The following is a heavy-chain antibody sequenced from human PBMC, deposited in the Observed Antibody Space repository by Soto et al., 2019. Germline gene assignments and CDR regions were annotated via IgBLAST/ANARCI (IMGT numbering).Heavy chain of an antibody. CDR1: GGSISSSSYY. D-gene: IGHD6-6*01. Sequence: QVQLQESGPGLVKPSETLSLTCTVSGGSISSSSYYWGWIRQPPGKGLEWVGSINYSGSTSYNPSLKSRVTISVDTSKNQFSLKLSSVTAADTALYYCARYSSSLGWFDPWGQGTLVTVSS. J-gene: IGHJ5*02. CDR2: INYSGST. CDR3: ARYSSSLGWFDP. V-gene: IGHV4-39*01.